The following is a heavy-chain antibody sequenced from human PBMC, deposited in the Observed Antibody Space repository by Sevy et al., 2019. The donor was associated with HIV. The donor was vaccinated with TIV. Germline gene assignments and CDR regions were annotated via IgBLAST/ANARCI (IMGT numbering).Heavy chain of an antibody. CDR1: GFTFSSYS. CDR3: ARNGGYADYGMDV. V-gene: IGHV3-48*01. D-gene: IGHD5-12*01. CDR2: ISSTSSTI. J-gene: IGHJ6*02. Sequence: GGSLRLSCAASGFTFSSYSMNWVRQAPGKGLEWISYISSTSSTIYYADSVKGRFTISRDNAKNSLDLQMNSLRAEDTAVYYCARNGGYADYGMDVWGQGTTVTVSS.